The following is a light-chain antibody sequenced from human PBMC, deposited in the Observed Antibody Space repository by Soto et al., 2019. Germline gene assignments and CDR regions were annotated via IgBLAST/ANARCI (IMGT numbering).Light chain of an antibody. J-gene: IGKJ4*01. V-gene: IGKV3D-15*01. Sequence: EIVMTQSPATLSVSPGERATLSCRASQSVSSNLAWYQQKPGQAPRLLIYGASTRATGIPARFSGGGSGTEFTLTISGLQSEDFAVYYCQQYNNWAPLTFGGGTKVEIK. CDR3: QQYNNWAPLT. CDR1: QSVSSN. CDR2: GAS.